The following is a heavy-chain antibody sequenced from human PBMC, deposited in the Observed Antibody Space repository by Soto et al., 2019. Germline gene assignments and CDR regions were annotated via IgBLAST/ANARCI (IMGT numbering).Heavy chain of an antibody. CDR1: GFTFSSYA. Sequence: GGSLRLSCAASGFTFSSYAMSWVRQAPGKGLEWVSAIGGSGGSTYYADSVKGRFTISRDNSKNTLYLQMNSLRAEDTAVYYCAKAGVVDDYVWGSYPQKYYFDYWGQGTLVTVSS. CDR3: AKAGVVDDYVWGSYPQKYYFDY. V-gene: IGHV3-23*01. D-gene: IGHD3-16*02. J-gene: IGHJ4*02. CDR2: IGGSGGST.